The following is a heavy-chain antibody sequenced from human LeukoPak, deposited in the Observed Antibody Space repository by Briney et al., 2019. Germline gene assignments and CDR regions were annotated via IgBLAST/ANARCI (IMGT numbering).Heavy chain of an antibody. V-gene: IGHV3-33*06. CDR3: AKDAERGFDYSNSLDY. D-gene: IGHD4-11*01. CDR1: GFTFSHYG. CDR2: IWSDASDK. Sequence: GGSLRLSCVASGFTFSHYGMHWVRQAPGAGLEWVAVIWSDASDKYYASSVKGRFTISRDNSKNSLYLQMNSLRAEDTAVYYWAKDAERGFDYSNSLDYWGQGIRVTVSS. J-gene: IGHJ4*02.